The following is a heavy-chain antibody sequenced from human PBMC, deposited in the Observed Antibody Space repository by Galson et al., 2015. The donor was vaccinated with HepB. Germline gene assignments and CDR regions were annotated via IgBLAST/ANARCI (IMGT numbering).Heavy chain of an antibody. D-gene: IGHD6-19*01. CDR1: GFTFSSYA. CDR2: ISYDGSNK. V-gene: IGHV3-30*04. Sequence: SLRLSCAASGFTFSSYAMHWVRQAPGKGLEWVAVISYDGSNKYYADSVKGRFTISRDNSKNTLYLQMNSLRAEDTAVYYCARGEAVAGWKGENYFDYWGQGTLVTVSS. J-gene: IGHJ4*02. CDR3: ARGEAVAGWKGENYFDY.